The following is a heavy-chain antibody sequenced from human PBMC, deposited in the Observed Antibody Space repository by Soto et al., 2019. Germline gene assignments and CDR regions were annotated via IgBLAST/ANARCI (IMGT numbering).Heavy chain of an antibody. D-gene: IGHD3-22*01. Sequence: GGSLRLSCAASGFTFSSYAMHWVRQAPGKGLEWVAVISYDGSNKYYADSVKGRFTISRDNSKNTLYLQMNSLRAEDTAVYYCARDRGTMIVVVILDYWGQGTLVT. CDR1: GFTFSSYA. CDR3: ARDRGTMIVVVILDY. V-gene: IGHV3-30-3*01. CDR2: ISYDGSNK. J-gene: IGHJ4*02.